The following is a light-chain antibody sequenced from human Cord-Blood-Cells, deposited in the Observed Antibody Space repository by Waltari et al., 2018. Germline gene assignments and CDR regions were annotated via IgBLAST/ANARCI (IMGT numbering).Light chain of an antibody. CDR3: SSYTSSSFWV. CDR1: SRDVGGYNY. CDR2: DVS. V-gene: IGLV2-14*01. Sequence: QSALTQPASVSGSPGQSITISCTGTSRDVGGYNYVSWYQQHPGKAPKLMIYDVSKRPSGVSNRFSGSKSGNTASLTISGLQAEDEADYYCSSYTSSSFWVFGGGTKLTVL. J-gene: IGLJ3*02.